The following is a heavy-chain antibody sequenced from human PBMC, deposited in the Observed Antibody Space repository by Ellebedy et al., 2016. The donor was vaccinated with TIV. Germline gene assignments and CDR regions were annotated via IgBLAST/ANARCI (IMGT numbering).Heavy chain of an antibody. CDR2: MFYSGIT. CDR1: GGSVSSGSPY. CDR3: VRDLWSGEFSNWFDP. D-gene: IGHD3-10*01. J-gene: IGHJ5*02. Sequence: MPSETLSLTCTVSGGSVSSGSPYWSWVRQPPGKGLEWIGYMFYSGITEFNPSLKSRVTISIDMSKTQFSLRLSSVTSADTAVYYCVRDLWSGEFSNWFDPWGQGTFVTVSS. V-gene: IGHV4-61*01.